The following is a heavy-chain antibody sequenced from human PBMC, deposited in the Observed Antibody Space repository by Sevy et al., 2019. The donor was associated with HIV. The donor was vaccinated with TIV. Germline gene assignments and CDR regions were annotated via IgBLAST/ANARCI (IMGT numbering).Heavy chain of an antibody. D-gene: IGHD3-16*01. CDR1: GFTFSTYP. CDR3: ARDQRGDKTQD. CDR2: ISSSSDVI. J-gene: IGHJ4*02. Sequence: GGSLRLSCAASGFTFSTYPMNWVRQAPGKELEWISYISSSSDVIQYAYSVKGRFTISRDNAKNSLYLQMNSLRAEDTAVYYCARDQRGDKTQDWGQGTLVTVSS. V-gene: IGHV3-48*01.